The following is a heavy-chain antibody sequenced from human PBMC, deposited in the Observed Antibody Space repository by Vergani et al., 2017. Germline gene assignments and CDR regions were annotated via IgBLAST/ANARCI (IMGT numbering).Heavy chain of an antibody. V-gene: IGHV3-66*01. J-gene: IGHJ6*02. Sequence: EVQLVESGGGLVQPGGSLRLSCAASGFTVSSNYMSWVRQAPGKGLEWVSVIYSGGSTYYADSVKGRFTISRDNSKNTLYLQMNSLRAEDTAVYYCVIAAAGLYYGMDVWGQGTTVTVSS. CDR3: VIAAAGLYYGMDV. CDR1: GFTVSSNY. D-gene: IGHD6-13*01. CDR2: IYSGGST.